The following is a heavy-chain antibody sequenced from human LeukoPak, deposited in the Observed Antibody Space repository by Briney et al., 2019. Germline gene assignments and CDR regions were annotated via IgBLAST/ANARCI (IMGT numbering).Heavy chain of an antibody. CDR1: GFTFSSYS. Sequence: GGSLRLSCAASGFTFSSYSMNWVRQAPGKGLEWASSISSSSSYIYYADSVKGRFTISRDNAKNSLYLQMNSLRAEDTAVFYCARAVGATEFDYWGQGTLVTVSS. D-gene: IGHD1-26*01. J-gene: IGHJ4*02. CDR3: ARAVGATEFDY. CDR2: ISSSSSYI. V-gene: IGHV3-21*01.